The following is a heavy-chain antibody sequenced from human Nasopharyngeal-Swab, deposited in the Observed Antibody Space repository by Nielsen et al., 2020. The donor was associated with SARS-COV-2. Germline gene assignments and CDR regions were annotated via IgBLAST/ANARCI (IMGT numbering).Heavy chain of an antibody. J-gene: IGHJ6*02. Sequence: GGSLRLSCAASGFTFSSYSMNWVRQAPGKGLEWVSSISSSSSYIYYADSVKGRFTISRDNAKNSLYLQMNSLRAEDTAVYYCAKTPPGNDYYYYYGMDVWGQGTTVTVSS. CDR1: GFTFSSYS. D-gene: IGHD1-1*01. CDR3: AKTPPGNDYYYYYGMDV. CDR2: ISSSSSYI. V-gene: IGHV3-21*01.